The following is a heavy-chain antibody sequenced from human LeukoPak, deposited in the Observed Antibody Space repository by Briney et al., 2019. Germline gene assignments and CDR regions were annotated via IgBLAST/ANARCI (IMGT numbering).Heavy chain of an antibody. CDR1: GFTFSDYY. V-gene: IGHV3-11*01. CDR2: ISSSGSTI. Sequence: GGSLRLSCAASGFTFSDYYMSWIRQAPGKGLERVSYISSSGSTIYYADSVKGRFTISRDNAKNSLYLQMNSLRAEDTAVYYCTTDLDYDILTGLQYWGQGTLVTVSS. J-gene: IGHJ4*02. D-gene: IGHD3-9*01. CDR3: TTDLDYDILTGLQY.